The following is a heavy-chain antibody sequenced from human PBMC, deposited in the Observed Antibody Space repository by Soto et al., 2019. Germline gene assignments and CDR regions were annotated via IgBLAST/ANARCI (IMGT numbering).Heavy chain of an antibody. D-gene: IGHD4-17*01. CDR2: IYHSGST. CDR1: GGSISSSNW. Sequence: QVQLQESGPGLVKPSGTLSLTCAVSGGSISSSNWWSWVRQPPGKGLEWIGEIYHSGSTNYNPSLNSRVTISVXXSXNQXSLKLSSVTAADTAVYYCARAHDYGDPVNYYGMDVWGQGTTVTVSS. J-gene: IGHJ6*02. V-gene: IGHV4-4*02. CDR3: ARAHDYGDPVNYYGMDV.